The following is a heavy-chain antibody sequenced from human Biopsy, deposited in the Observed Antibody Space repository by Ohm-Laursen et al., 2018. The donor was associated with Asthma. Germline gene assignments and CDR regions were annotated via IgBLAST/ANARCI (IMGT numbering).Heavy chain of an antibody. V-gene: IGHV1-3*04. CDR2: VNTGNGDT. CDR3: ARTYYDFLTGQVKDVFGV. J-gene: IGHJ3*01. D-gene: IGHD3-9*01. CDR1: GYTFIGFA. Sequence: SVKVSCKASGYTFIGFAIHWVRQAPGQRLEWMGWVNTGNGDTKYSQKFQGRVTITRDTSASTAYMELRSLRSEDTATYYCARTYYDFLTGQVKDVFGVWGQGTMVTVSS.